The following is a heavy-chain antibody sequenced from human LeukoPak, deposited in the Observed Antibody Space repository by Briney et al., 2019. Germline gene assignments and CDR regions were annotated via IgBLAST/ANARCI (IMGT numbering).Heavy chain of an antibody. V-gene: IGHV3-49*04. CDR1: GFTFGDYA. CDR2: IRSKAYGGTT. J-gene: IGHJ4*02. Sequence: GGYLRFSCTASGFTFGDYAMSWVRQAQGKGLEWVGFIRSKAYGGTTEYDASVKGRFTISRDDSKSIAYLQMNSLKTEDTAAYYCSREFPGRDWGQGTLVTVSS. D-gene: IGHD2-21*01. CDR3: SREFPGRD.